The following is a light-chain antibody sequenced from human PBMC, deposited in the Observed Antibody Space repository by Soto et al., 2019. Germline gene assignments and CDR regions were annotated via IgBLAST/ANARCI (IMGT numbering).Light chain of an antibody. CDR2: KAS. J-gene: IGKJ4*01. V-gene: IGKV1-5*03. Sequence: DIQMTQSPSTLSASVGDRVTITCRASQSFSAWLAWYQQKPGKAPKLLIYKASSLESGVPSRFSGSGSATEYTLTISSLQPDDFATYYCQQYSSYPLTFGGGTKVEIK. CDR3: QQYSSYPLT. CDR1: QSFSAW.